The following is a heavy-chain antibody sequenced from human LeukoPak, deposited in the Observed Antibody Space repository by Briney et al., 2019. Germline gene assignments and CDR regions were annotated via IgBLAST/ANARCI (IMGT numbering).Heavy chain of an antibody. J-gene: IGHJ4*02. CDR1: GFTFSNAW. D-gene: IGHD6-13*01. V-gene: IGHV3-15*01. CDR2: IKSKTDGGTT. Sequence: PGGSLRLSCAASGFTFSNAWMSWVRQAPGKGLEWVGRIKSKTDGGTTNYAAPVKGRFTFSTDDSKNTLYLQMSSLKTEDTAVYYCTTGSGSSSDFDCWGQGTLVTVSS. CDR3: TTGSGSSSDFDC.